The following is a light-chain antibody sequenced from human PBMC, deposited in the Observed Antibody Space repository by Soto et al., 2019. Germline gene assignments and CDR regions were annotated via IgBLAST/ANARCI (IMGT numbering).Light chain of an antibody. CDR1: QSISRY. CDR3: QQKYRLPRT. V-gene: IGKV1-39*01. CDR2: GAS. J-gene: IGKJ1*01. Sequence: DFQMTQSPSSLSASVGGRVTITCRASQSISRYLNWYQQKPGKAPKILIYGASTLQSGVPSRFSGSGSGTDFTLTISSLQPEDFATYFCQQKYRLPRTFGQGTKVDIK.